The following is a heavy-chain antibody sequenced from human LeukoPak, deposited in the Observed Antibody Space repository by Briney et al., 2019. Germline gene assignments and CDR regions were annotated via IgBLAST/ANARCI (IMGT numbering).Heavy chain of an antibody. Sequence: NPSETLSLTCTVSGGSINNYYWSWIRQPPGKRLEWIGYIYYSGSTNYNPSLKSRVTISVDTSKNQFSLQLRSVTAADTAVYYCARAIRVAAAIWDSWGQGTLVTVSS. D-gene: IGHD6-13*01. CDR3: ARAIRVAAAIWDS. CDR1: GGSINNYY. CDR2: IYYSGST. J-gene: IGHJ4*02. V-gene: IGHV4-59*01.